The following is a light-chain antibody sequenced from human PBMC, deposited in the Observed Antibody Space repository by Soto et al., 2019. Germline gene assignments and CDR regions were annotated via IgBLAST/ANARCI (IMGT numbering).Light chain of an antibody. CDR1: SSDVGGHNS. CDR3: SSYTSSSTNV. V-gene: IGLV2-14*01. CDR2: EVS. Sequence: QSVLTQPASVSGSPGQSITISCTGTSSDVGGHNSVSWYRQDPGKAPKLMIYEVSNRPSGVSNRFSGSKSGNTASLTISGLQAEDEADYYCSSYTSSSTNVFGTGTKVTVL. J-gene: IGLJ1*01.